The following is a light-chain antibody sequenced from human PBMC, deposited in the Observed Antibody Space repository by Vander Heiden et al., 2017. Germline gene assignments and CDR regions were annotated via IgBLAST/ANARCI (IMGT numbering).Light chain of an antibody. J-gene: IGLJ1*01. CDR1: SSDIGAYNF. V-gene: IGLV2-8*01. CDR2: KVT. CDR3: SSYAGSNNFV. Sequence: QSALTQPPSASGSPGQSVTLSCTGTSSDIGAYNFVSWYQQHPGKAPKLMIYKVTKRPSGVPDRFSGSKSGNTASLTVSGLQAEDEADYYCSSYAGSNNFVFGTGTTVTVL.